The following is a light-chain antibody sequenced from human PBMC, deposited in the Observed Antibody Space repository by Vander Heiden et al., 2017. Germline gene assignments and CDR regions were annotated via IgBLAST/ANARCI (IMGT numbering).Light chain of an antibody. V-gene: IGKV1-5*03. CDR2: KAS. Sequence: DIQMTQSPSTLSASVRDRVTITCRASQSISNWLAWYQQKPAKAPKLLIYKASSVESGVPSRFSGSGSGTEFTLTITSLQPDDFATYYCQQYNGTFGQGTKLEIK. CDR3: QQYNGT. CDR1: QSISNW. J-gene: IGKJ2*01.